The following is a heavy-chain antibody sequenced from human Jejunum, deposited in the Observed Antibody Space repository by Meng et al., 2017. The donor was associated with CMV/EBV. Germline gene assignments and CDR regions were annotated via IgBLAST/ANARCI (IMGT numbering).Heavy chain of an antibody. J-gene: IGHJ5*02. CDR3: ARKLRGGGWFDP. D-gene: IGHD3-16*01. CDR2: ISPYNGNT. V-gene: IGHV1-18*01. CDR1: DYTFYTHA. Sequence: QVQLVQSGAEVKKPGDSVKVSCKASDYTFYTHAISWVRQAPGQGLEWMGWISPYNGNTKYAQNLQGRVTLTTDISTSTAYMELRSLRSDDTAVYYCARKLRGGGWFDPWGQGTLVTVSS.